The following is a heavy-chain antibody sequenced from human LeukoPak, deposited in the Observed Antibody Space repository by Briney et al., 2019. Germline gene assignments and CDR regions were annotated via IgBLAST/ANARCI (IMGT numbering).Heavy chain of an antibody. V-gene: IGHV3-23*01. CDR1: GFTFSSYA. CDR3: AKDLYCTNGVCYGLDY. CDR2: ISGSGGST. J-gene: IGHJ4*02. D-gene: IGHD2-8*01. Sequence: GGSLRLSCAASGFTFSSYAMSWVRQAPGKGLEWVPAISGSGGSTYYADSVKGRFTISRDNSKNTLCLQMNSLRAEDTAVYYCAKDLYCTNGVCYGLDYWGQGTLVTVSS.